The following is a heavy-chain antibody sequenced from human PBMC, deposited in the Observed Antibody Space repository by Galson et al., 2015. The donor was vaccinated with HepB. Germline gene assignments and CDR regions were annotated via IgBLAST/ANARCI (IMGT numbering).Heavy chain of an antibody. Sequence: SLRLSCAASGFMFSTYAMSWVRQAPGKGLGSVSGISGSGGGTYYADSVKGRFTISRDNSKNTLYLQMNSLRAEDTALYYCTRDRYYYNSSSYNGIPLDYWGQGALVTVSS. J-gene: IGHJ4*02. V-gene: IGHV3-23*01. D-gene: IGHD3-22*01. CDR2: ISGSGGGT. CDR3: TRDRYYYNSSSYNGIPLDY. CDR1: GFMFSTYA.